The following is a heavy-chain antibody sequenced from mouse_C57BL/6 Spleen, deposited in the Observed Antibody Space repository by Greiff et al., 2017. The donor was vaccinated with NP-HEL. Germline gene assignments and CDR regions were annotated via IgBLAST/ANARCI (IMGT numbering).Heavy chain of an antibody. D-gene: IGHD1-1*01. Sequence: VQLQQSGPELVKPGASVKISCKASGYAFSSSWMNWVKQRPGKGLEWIGRIYPGDGDTNYNGKFKGKATLTADKSSSTAYMQLSSRTSEDSAVYFCARLRYGSSYGYFDYWGQGTTLTVSS. J-gene: IGHJ2*01. CDR3: ARLRYGSSYGYFDY. V-gene: IGHV1-82*01. CDR2: IYPGDGDT. CDR1: GYAFSSSW.